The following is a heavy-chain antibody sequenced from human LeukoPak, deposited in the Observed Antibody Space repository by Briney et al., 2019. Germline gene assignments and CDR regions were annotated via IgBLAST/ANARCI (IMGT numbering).Heavy chain of an antibody. V-gene: IGHV4-39*07. CDR3: ASFHRGYSSGWSSDY. CDR1: GVSMSSSSYY. D-gene: IGHD6-19*01. Sequence: SETLSLTCTVSGVSMSSSSYYWAWIRQSPGKGLEWIGSVYYSGTTHYESSLKSRVSISVDTSKNQFSLKLSSVTAEDTAVYYCASFHRGYSSGWSSDYWGQGTLVTVSS. J-gene: IGHJ4*02. CDR2: VYYSGTT.